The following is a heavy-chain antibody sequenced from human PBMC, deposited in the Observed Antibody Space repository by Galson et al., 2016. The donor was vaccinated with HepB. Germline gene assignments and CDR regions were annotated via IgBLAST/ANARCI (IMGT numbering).Heavy chain of an antibody. J-gene: IGHJ3*01. D-gene: IGHD4-23*01. V-gene: IGHV3-23*01. CDR2: ISGSGGST. Sequence: SLRLSCAASGFTFSSYVMSWVRQAPGKGLEWVSGISGSGGSTHYADSVKGRFNISRDNSKNTVYLQMTNLRVEDTALYYCVADHGGLDCFDFWGRGTMVTVSS. CDR1: GFTFSSYV. CDR3: VADHGGLDCFDF.